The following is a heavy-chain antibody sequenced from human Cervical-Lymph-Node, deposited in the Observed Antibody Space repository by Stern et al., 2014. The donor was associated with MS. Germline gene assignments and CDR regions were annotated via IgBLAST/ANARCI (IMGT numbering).Heavy chain of an antibody. CDR1: GFKFSIYW. CDR3: ARQTTAWASDV. J-gene: IGHJ4*02. V-gene: IGHV5-51*01. CDR2: IYPGDSET. D-gene: IGHD1-14*01. Sequence: EVQLEESGAELIRPGESLKISCKGSGFKFSIYWIAWVRQMPGKGLEWMGIIYPGDSETRSSPSIKGQVTMSADKSTSTAYRQWSSLNASDPAMYFCARQTTAWASDVWGQGTLVTVSS.